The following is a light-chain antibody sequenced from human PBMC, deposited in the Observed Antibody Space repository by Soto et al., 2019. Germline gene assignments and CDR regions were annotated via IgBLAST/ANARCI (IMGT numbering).Light chain of an antibody. V-gene: IGLV1-51*01. CDR2: DNN. Sequence: SVLTQPPSVSAAPGQEVTISCSGSSSNIGNNYVSWYQQLPGTAPKLLISDNNKRPSGIPDRFSGSKSGTSATLGITGLQTGDEADYYCGTWDSSLSAVVFGGGTKLTVL. CDR1: SSNIGNNY. CDR3: GTWDSSLSAVV. J-gene: IGLJ2*01.